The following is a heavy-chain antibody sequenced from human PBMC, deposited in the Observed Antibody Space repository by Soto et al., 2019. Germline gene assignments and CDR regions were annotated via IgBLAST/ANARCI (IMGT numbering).Heavy chain of an antibody. CDR2: INHSGST. J-gene: IGHJ5*02. D-gene: IGHD3-3*01. Sequence: SETLSLTCAVYGGSFSGYYWSWIRQPPGKGLEWIGEINHSGSTNYNPSLKSRVTISVDTSKNQFSLKLSSVTAADTAVYYCASTRLNYDFWSGYYTGERKNWLDPWGQGTLVTVSS. CDR1: GGSFSGYY. V-gene: IGHV4-34*01. CDR3: ASTRLNYDFWSGYYTGERKNWLDP.